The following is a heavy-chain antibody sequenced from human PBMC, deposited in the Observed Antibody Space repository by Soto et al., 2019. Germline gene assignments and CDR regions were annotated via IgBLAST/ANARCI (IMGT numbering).Heavy chain of an antibody. CDR2: ISYDGSNK. Sequence: VGSPSLSSAASGFTFSSYGMHWVRQAPGKGLEWVALISYDGSNKYYADSVKGRFTVSRDNPKNTLSLQMSSLRTEDTAVYYRVKDRGKIYKDFDYWGQGTLVTV. CDR1: GFTFSSYG. J-gene: IGHJ4*02. V-gene: IGHV3-30*18. CDR3: VKDRGKIYKDFDY. D-gene: IGHD3-10*01.